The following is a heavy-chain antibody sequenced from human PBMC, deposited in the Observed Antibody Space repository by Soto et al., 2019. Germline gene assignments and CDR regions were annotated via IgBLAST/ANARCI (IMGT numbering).Heavy chain of an antibody. D-gene: IGHD2-21*02. J-gene: IGHJ4*02. CDR1: GFTFSNYA. Sequence: EVQLVESGGGLAQPGGSLRLSCAASGFTFSNYAMNWVRQAPGKGLEWVSYIDSSSRSIYYSDSVKGRFSISRDNAESSLFLQMNSLRDEDTAVYYCARDPYTSTLVTIMDYWGQGILVTVSS. CDR2: IDSSSRSI. CDR3: ARDPYTSTLVTIMDY. V-gene: IGHV3-48*02.